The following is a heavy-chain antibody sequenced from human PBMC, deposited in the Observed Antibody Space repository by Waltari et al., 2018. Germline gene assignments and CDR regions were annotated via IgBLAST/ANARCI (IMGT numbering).Heavy chain of an antibody. CDR2: IQPGDSDT. V-gene: IGHV5-51*01. J-gene: IGHJ6*02. CDR3: ARRRNYPGGAMDV. D-gene: IGHD4-4*01. Sequence: EVQLVQSGAEVKKPGESLKISCKDSGYSFTSYWIGWVRQMPGKGLEWMGIIQPGDSDTRYSPSFQGQVTISADKTISTAYLQWSSLKASDTAMYYCARRRNYPGGAMDVWGQGTTVTVSS. CDR1: GYSFTSYW.